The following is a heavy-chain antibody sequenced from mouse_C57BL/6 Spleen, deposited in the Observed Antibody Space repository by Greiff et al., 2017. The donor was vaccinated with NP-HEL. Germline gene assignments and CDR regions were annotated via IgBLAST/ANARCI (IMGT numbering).Heavy chain of an antibody. V-gene: IGHV1-80*01. CDR2: IYPGDGDT. Sequence: QVQLKESGAELVKPGASVKISCKASGYAFSSYWMNWVKQRPGKGLEWIGQIYPGDGDTNYNGKFKGKATLTADKSSSTAYMQLSSLTSEDSAVYFCARGGTGPFDYWGQGTTLTVSS. J-gene: IGHJ2*01. CDR3: ARGGTGPFDY. CDR1: GYAFSSYW. D-gene: IGHD4-1*01.